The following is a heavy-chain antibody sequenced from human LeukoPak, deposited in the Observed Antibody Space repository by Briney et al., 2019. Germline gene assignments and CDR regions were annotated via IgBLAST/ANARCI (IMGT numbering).Heavy chain of an antibody. CDR2: INNDGRST. CDR1: GFTLSSYW. Sequence: PGGSLRLSCAASGFTLSSYWMHWVRQAPGKGLAWVSRINNDGRSTDYADSVKGRFTISRDNAKNTLYLQMNSLGAEDTAVYYCATDWPASGRRRDFDYWGQGTMVTVSS. V-gene: IGHV3-74*01. J-gene: IGHJ4*02. CDR3: ATDWPASGRRRDFDY.